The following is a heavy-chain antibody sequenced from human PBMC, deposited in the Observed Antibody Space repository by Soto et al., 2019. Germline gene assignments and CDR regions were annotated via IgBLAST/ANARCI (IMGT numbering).Heavy chain of an antibody. V-gene: IGHV3-23*01. D-gene: IGHD3-9*01. CDR1: GVKFGNYG. J-gene: IGHJ5*01. Sequence: AASGVKFGNYGVRRILKKKRKGLEWVSTISGSGGSTHYADSVKGRFTISRDNSKNTLYLQMNRLRADDTAVYYCAKGAQYDILTAHHAFASWGHGTLVTVIS. CDR3: AKGAQYDILTAHHAFAS. CDR2: ISGSGGST.